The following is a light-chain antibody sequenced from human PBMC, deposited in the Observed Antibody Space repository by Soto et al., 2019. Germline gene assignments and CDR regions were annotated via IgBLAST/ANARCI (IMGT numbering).Light chain of an antibody. V-gene: IGLV2-14*01. Sequence: QSVLTQPASVSGSPGQSITISCTGTSSDVGGYNYVSWYQQHPGKAPKLMIYDVSNRPSGVSNRFSGSKSGNTASLTISGLQAEDEADYYCSSYTSSSPYVFGTGPSSPS. CDR2: DVS. CDR1: SSDVGGYNY. J-gene: IGLJ1*01. CDR3: SSYTSSSPYV.